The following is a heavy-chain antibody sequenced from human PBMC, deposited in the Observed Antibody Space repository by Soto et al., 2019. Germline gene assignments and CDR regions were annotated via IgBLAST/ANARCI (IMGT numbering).Heavy chain of an antibody. CDR3: ARLSGYCRGGSYYSASSMPTSPFDP. Sequence: GESLKISCKGSGYSFTSYWIGWVRQMPGKGLEWMGIIYPGDSDTRYSPSFQGQVTISADKSISTAYLQWSSLKASDTAMYYCARLSGYCRGGSYYSASSMPTSPFDPWGQGTLVTVSS. J-gene: IGHJ5*02. V-gene: IGHV5-51*01. CDR1: GYSFTSYW. CDR2: IYPGDSDT. D-gene: IGHD2-15*01.